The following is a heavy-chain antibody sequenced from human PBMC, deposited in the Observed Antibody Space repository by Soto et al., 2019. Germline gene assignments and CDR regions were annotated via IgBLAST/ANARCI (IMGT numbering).Heavy chain of an antibody. CDR3: ARHKSLGYSSSWPLDY. CDR2: IYPGDSDT. Sequence: PGESLKISCKGSGYSFTSYWIGWVRQMPGKGLEWMGTIYPGDSDTRYSPSFQGQVTISADKSISTAYLQWSSLKASDTAMYYCARHKSLGYSSSWPLDYWGQGTLVTVYS. J-gene: IGHJ4*02. V-gene: IGHV5-51*01. CDR1: GYSFTSYW. D-gene: IGHD6-13*01.